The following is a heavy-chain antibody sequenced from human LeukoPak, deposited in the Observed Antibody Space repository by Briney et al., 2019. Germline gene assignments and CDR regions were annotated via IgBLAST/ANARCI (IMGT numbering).Heavy chain of an antibody. J-gene: IGHJ2*01. CDR3: TRDSTSREFDL. CDR2: VWSDGNHK. Sequence: PGRSLRLSCAASGFTFSTYDMHWVRQAPGKGLEWVAVVWSDGNHKYYADSVKGRFTISRDNTKNTLYLQMNSLRDEDTAVYYCTRDSTSREFDLWGRGTLVTVSS. CDR1: GFTFSTYD. V-gene: IGHV3-33*08. D-gene: IGHD6-6*01.